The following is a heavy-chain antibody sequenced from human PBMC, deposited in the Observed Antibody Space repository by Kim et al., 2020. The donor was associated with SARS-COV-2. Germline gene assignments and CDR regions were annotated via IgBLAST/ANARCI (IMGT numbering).Heavy chain of an antibody. Sequence: SETLSLTCTVSGGSISSSSYYWGWIRQPPGQGLEWIGSIYYSGSTYYNPSLKSRVTISVDTSKNQFSLKLSSVTAADTAVYYCAEGYSGSYPFDYWGQGTLVSVSS. D-gene: IGHD1-26*01. CDR1: GGSISSSSYY. V-gene: IGHV4-39*01. CDR3: AEGYSGSYPFDY. CDR2: IYYSGST. J-gene: IGHJ4*02.